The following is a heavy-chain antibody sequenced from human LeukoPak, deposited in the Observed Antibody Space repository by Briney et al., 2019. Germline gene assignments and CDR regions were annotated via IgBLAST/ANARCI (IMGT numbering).Heavy chain of an antibody. CDR2: IYYSGST. J-gene: IGHJ4*02. Sequence: SETLSLTCTVPGGSISSSSYYWGWIRQPPGKGLEWIGSIYYSGSTYYNPSLKSRVTISVDTSKNQFSLKLSSVTAADTAVYCCARGVDRVGATNYWGQGTLVTVSS. CDR3: ARGVDRVGATNY. D-gene: IGHD1-26*01. V-gene: IGHV4-39*01. CDR1: GGSISSSSYY.